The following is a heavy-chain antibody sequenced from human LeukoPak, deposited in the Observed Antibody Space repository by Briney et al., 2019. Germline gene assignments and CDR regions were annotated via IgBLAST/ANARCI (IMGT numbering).Heavy chain of an antibody. Sequence: PPETLSLTCTVSGGSISSYYWSWIRQPPGKGLEWIGYIYYSGSTNYNPSLKSQVTISVDTSKNQFSLKLSSVTAADTAVYYCARDLTGPYAFDIWGQGTMVTVSS. CDR1: GGSISSYY. CDR3: ARDLTGPYAFDI. CDR2: IYYSGST. V-gene: IGHV4-59*01. D-gene: IGHD3-10*01. J-gene: IGHJ3*02.